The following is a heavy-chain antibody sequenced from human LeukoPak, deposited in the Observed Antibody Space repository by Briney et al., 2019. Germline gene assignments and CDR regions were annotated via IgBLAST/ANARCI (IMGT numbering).Heavy chain of an antibody. CDR3: AKDRGGYCSSTSCSYFDY. J-gene: IGHJ4*02. V-gene: IGHV3-66*01. CDR2: IYSGDNT. Sequence: GSLRLSCAASGFTVSSNYMSWVRQAPGKGLEWVSVIYSGDNTYYADSVKGRFTISRDNSKNTLYLQMNSLRAEDTAVYYCAKDRGGYCSSTSCSYFDYWGQGTLVTVSS. D-gene: IGHD2-2*01. CDR1: GFTVSSNY.